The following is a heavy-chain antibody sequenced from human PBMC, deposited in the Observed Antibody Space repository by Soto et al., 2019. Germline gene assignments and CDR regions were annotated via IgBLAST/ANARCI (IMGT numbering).Heavy chain of an antibody. Sequence: GASVKVSCKSPGYTFTSYGISWVRQAPGQGLEWMGWISSYNGNTNYAQKVQGRVTMTTDKSTSTTYMELRSLRSDDTAVYYCARGPRYCSTTSCFSGVTWFDPWGQGTLVTVSS. J-gene: IGHJ5*02. D-gene: IGHD2-2*01. CDR3: ARGPRYCSTTSCFSGVTWFDP. CDR1: GYTFTSYG. V-gene: IGHV1-18*04. CDR2: ISSYNGNT.